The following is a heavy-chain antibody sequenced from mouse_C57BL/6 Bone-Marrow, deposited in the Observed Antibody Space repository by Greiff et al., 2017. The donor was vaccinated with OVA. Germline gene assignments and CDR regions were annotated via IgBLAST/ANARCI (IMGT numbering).Heavy chain of an antibody. Sequence: VQLKESGGDLVKPGGSLKLSCAASGFTFSSYGMSWVRQTPDKRLEWVATISSGGSYTYYPDSVKGRFTISRDNAKNTLYLQMSSLKSEDTAMYYCARGPTPYYYAMDYWGQGTSVTVSS. V-gene: IGHV5-6*01. CDR1: GFTFSSYG. CDR3: ARGPTPYYYAMDY. CDR2: ISSGGSYT. J-gene: IGHJ4*01. D-gene: IGHD1-1*01.